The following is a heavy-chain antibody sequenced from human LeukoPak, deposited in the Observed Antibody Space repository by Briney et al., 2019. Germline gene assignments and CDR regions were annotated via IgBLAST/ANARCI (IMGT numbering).Heavy chain of an antibody. CDR1: GYTFTSYD. J-gene: IGHJ4*02. CDR2: MNPNSGNA. V-gene: IGHV1-8*01. D-gene: IGHD6-13*01. Sequence: ASVTVSCKASGYTFTSYDINWVRQATGQGLEWMGWMNPNSGNAGYAQKFQGRVTMTRNTSISTAYMELSSLRSEDTAVYYCARGSSLTLVAAAGTDYFDYWGQGTLVTVSS. CDR3: ARGSSLTLVAAAGTDYFDY.